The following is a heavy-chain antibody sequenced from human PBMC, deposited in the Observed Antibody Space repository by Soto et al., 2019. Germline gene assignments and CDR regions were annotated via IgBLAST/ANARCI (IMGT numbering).Heavy chain of an antibody. Sequence: ASETLSLTCTVSGGSISSGGYYWSWIRQHPGKGLEWIGYIYYSGSTYSNPSLKSRVTISVDTSKTQFALKLNSGPAAETAVYYCARGSYYDFWSGYYTSYYYYGMDVWRQGTTVTVSS. CDR1: GGSISSGGYY. CDR3: ARGSYYDFWSGYYTSYYYYGMDV. V-gene: IGHV4-31*03. CDR2: IYYSGST. J-gene: IGHJ6*02. D-gene: IGHD3-3*01.